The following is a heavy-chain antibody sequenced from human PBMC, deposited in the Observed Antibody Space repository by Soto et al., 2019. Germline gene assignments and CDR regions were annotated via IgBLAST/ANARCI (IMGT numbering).Heavy chain of an antibody. D-gene: IGHD5-12*01. CDR1: GGTFSSYA. J-gene: IGHJ5*02. CDR2: IIPIFGTA. V-gene: IGHV1-69*01. Sequence: QVQLVQSGAEVKKPGSSVKVSCKASGGTFSSYAISWVRQAPGQGLEWMGGIIPIFGTANYAQKFQGRVTITADESRSTADMELSSLRSEYTAVYYCARDRRGYDAERGNWFDPWGQGTLVTDSS. CDR3: ARDRRGYDAERGNWFDP.